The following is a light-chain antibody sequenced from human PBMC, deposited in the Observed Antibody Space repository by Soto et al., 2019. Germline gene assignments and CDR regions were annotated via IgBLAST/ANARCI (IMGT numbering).Light chain of an antibody. Sequence: QSALTQPPSASGSPGQSVTISCTGTSSDVGGYNYVSWYQQHPGKAPKLMIYEVSKRPSGVPDRFSGSKSGNTASLTASGLQAEDEADYYCSSYAGSSNVFGTGTKVTV. CDR1: SSDVGGYNY. V-gene: IGLV2-8*01. CDR2: EVS. J-gene: IGLJ1*01. CDR3: SSYAGSSNV.